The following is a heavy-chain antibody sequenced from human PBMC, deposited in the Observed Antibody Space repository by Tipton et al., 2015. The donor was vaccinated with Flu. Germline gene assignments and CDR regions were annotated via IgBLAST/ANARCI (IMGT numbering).Heavy chain of an antibody. Sequence: QLVQSGAEVKKPGESLKLPCKGSGYSFTNYWIGWVRQMPGKGLEWMGIIYPDDSNTRYSPSFQGQVTISADKSISTAYLQWSSLKASDSAMYYCVRHPYCTNGVCPPGYWYFGLWGRGTLLTVSS. J-gene: IGHJ2*01. CDR3: VRHPYCTNGVCPPGYWYFGL. V-gene: IGHV5-51*01. D-gene: IGHD2-8*01. CDR2: IYPDDSNT. CDR1: GYSFTNYW.